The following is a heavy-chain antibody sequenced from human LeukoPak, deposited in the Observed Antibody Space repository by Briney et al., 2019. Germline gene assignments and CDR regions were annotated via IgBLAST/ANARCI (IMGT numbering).Heavy chain of an antibody. CDR3: ARDGTYNSFDY. J-gene: IGHJ4*02. Sequence: SETLSLTCTVSGGSISSYYWSWIRQPAGKGLEWIGRIYSSGSTTYNPSLKSRVPLSVDTSKNQFSLELSSVTAADTAVYYCARDGTYNSFDYWGQGTLVTVSS. CDR1: GGSISSYY. D-gene: IGHD1-14*01. CDR2: IYSSGST. V-gene: IGHV4-4*07.